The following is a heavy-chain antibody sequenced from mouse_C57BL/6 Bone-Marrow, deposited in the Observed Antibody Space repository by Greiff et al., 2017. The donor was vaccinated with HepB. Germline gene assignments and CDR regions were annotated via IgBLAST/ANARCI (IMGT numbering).Heavy chain of an antibody. Sequence: QVQLQQPGAELVKPGASVKMSCKASGYTFTSYWITWVKQRPGQGLEWIGDIYPGSGSTNYNEKFKSKATLTVDTSSSTAYMQLSSLTTEDSADYYCAYYGGYPWFAYWGQGTLVTVTA. J-gene: IGHJ3*01. CDR3: AYYGGYPWFAY. CDR2: IYPGSGST. CDR1: GYTFTSYW. V-gene: IGHV1-55*01. D-gene: IGHD1-1*02.